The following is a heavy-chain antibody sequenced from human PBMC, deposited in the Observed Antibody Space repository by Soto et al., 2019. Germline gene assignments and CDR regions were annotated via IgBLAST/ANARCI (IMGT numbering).Heavy chain of an antibody. CDR3: ARDVITFGGVIVESYYYMAV. V-gene: IGHV3-23*01. J-gene: IGHJ6*03. Sequence: PGGSLRLSCAASGFTFSTYAMTWVLQGPGKGLEYLSAISGSGNTTYYPDSVKGRFTISRDNSKNTLYLQMNSLRAEDTAVYYCARDVITFGGVIVESYYYMAVWGKGTTVTVSS. CDR1: GFTFSTYA. D-gene: IGHD3-16*02. CDR2: ISGSGNTT.